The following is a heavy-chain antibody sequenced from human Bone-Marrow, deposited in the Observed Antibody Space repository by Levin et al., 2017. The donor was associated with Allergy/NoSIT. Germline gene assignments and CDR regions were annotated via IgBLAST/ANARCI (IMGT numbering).Heavy chain of an antibody. Sequence: SQTLSLTCLVSGGSIGGEYSWGWIRQPPGKGREWLGYIYHSGDTYYNPSLKSRVTISVERSQNQFSLRLVSVTAADTAGYYCARRPDCDPLTGNPAYHFDSWGKGTLVTVSS. V-gene: IGHV4-30-2*01. J-gene: IGHJ4*02. CDR1: GGSIGGEYS. CDR3: ARRPDCDPLTGNPAYHFDS. D-gene: IGHD3-9*01. CDR2: IYHSGDT.